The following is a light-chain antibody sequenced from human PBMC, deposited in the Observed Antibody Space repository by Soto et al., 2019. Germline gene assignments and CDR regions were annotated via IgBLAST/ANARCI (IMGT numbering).Light chain of an antibody. CDR3: QQYKSWLWT. CDR2: GAS. V-gene: IGKV3-15*01. CDR1: QSVSSN. J-gene: IGKJ1*01. Sequence: EILMTQSPSTLSVSPGDRATLSCRASQSVSSNLTWYQQKPGQATKPIIYGASTRPTGIPARFSGSGSGTELTLTISSLQSEDFAVYTCQQYKSWLWTFGQGTKVDIK.